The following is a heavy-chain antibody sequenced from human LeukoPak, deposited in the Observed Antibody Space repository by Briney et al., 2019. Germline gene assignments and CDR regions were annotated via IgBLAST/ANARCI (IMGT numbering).Heavy chain of an antibody. CDR3: ARGRYDSSGYYSPYYYYYGMDV. V-gene: IGHV4-31*11. D-gene: IGHD3-22*01. Sequence: SETLSLTCAVYGGSFSGYYWSWIRQHPGKGLEWIGYIYYSGSTYYNPSLKSRVTISVDTSKNQFSLKLSSVTAADTAVYYCARGRYDSSGYYSPYYYYYGMDVWGQGTTVTVSS. J-gene: IGHJ6*02. CDR2: IYYSGST. CDR1: GGSFSGYY.